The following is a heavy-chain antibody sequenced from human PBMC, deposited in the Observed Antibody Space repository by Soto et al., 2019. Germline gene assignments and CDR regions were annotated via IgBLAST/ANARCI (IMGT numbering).Heavy chain of an antibody. J-gene: IGHJ4*02. Sequence: SETLSLTCTVAGGSISSYYWSWIRQPPGKGLEWIGYIYYSGSTNYNPSLKSRVTISVDTSKNQFSLKLSSVTAADTAVYYCARRYGGNFDFWGQGTLVTVSS. CDR3: ARRYGGNFDF. V-gene: IGHV4-59*01. D-gene: IGHD1-26*01. CDR2: IYYSGST. CDR1: GGSISSYY.